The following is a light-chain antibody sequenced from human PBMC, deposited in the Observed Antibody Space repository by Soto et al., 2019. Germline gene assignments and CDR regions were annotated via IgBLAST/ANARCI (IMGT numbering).Light chain of an antibody. V-gene: IGKV1-5*01. CDR1: QSISSW. Sequence: IQLTQSPSFLSTSVGDRVTITCRASQSISSWLAWYQQKPGKAPKVLIYDASSLESGVPSRFSGSGSGTEFTLTISSLQPDDFATYYCQQYNSYSITFGQGTRLEIK. CDR2: DAS. CDR3: QQYNSYSIT. J-gene: IGKJ5*01.